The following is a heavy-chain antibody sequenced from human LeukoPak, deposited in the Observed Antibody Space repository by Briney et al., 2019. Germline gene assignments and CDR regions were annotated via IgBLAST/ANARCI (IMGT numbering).Heavy chain of an antibody. CDR2: SDPEDGER. V-gene: IGHV1-24*01. CDR3: VTGFTTMVVDYFDY. CDR1: GKTLSDLS. D-gene: IGHD5-18*01. J-gene: IGHJ4*02. Sequence: GASVKVSCKVSGKTLSDLSIRWLRQPPGKGLEWLGGSDPEDGERIYAQMFQGRVTMTEDTSIDTAYMELSSLRSEDTAVYYCVTGFTTMVVDYFDYWGQGTLVTVSP.